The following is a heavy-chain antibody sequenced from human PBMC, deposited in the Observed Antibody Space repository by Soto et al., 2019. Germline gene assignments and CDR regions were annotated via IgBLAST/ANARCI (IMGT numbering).Heavy chain of an antibody. J-gene: IGHJ3*02. CDR1: GGSISSGGYY. D-gene: IGHD5-12*01. V-gene: IGHV4-31*03. CDR3: ARVARGMATNLLGAFDI. CDR2: IYYSGST. Sequence: SETLSLTCTVSGGSISSGGYYWSWIRQHPGKGLEWIGYIYYSGSTYYNPSLKSRVTISVDTSKNQFSLKLSSVTAADTAVYYCARVARGMATNLLGAFDIWGQGTMVTVSS.